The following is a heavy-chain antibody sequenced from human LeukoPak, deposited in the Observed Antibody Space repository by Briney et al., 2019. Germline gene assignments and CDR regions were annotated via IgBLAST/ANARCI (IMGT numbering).Heavy chain of an antibody. D-gene: IGHD3-16*01. J-gene: IGHJ4*02. Sequence: SGTLSLTCTVSGGSISSSDYYWGWIRQPPGKGLEWIGSIHYSGTTYYNPSLKSRVTISVDTSKNQFSLKLSSVTAADTAVYYCARRLSGPLDYWGQGTLVTVSS. CDR3: ARRLSGPLDY. CDR2: IHYSGTT. CDR1: GGSISSSDYY. V-gene: IGHV4-39*01.